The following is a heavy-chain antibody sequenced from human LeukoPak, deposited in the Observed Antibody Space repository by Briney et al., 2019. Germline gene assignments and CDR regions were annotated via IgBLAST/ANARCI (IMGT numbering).Heavy chain of an antibody. Sequence: GGSLRLSCAASGFTFSSYGMHWVRQAPGKGLEWVAFIRYDGSNKYYADSVKGRFTISRDNSKNTLYLQMNSLRAEDTAVYYCAVRGVAHFDYWGQGTLVTVSS. V-gene: IGHV3-30*02. D-gene: IGHD3-10*01. J-gene: IGHJ4*02. CDR2: IRYDGSNK. CDR1: GFTFSSYG. CDR3: AVRGVAHFDY.